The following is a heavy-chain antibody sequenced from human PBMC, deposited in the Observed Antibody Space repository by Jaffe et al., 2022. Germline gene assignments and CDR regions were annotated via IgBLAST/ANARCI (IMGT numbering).Heavy chain of an antibody. Sequence: QVQLQESGPGLVKPSETLSLTCAVSGYSISSGYYWGWIRQPPGKGLEWIGSIYHSGSTYYNPSLKSRVTISVDTSKNQFSLKLSSVTAADTAVYYCARHTYYYDSSGYSNDAFDIWGQGTMVTVSS. V-gene: IGHV4-38-2*01. J-gene: IGHJ3*02. D-gene: IGHD3-22*01. CDR2: IYHSGST. CDR1: GYSISSGYY. CDR3: ARHTYYYDSSGYSNDAFDI.